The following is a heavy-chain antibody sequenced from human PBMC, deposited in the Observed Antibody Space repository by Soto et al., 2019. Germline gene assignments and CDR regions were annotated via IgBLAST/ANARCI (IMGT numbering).Heavy chain of an antibody. CDR2: SIPIFGTA. CDR3: ARALWGSPLPDIGGTFDY. Sequence: SVKVSCKASGGTFSNSVISWVRQAPGQGLEWMGGSIPIFGTANYAQKFQGRVTIIADESTSTAYMELTSLRSEDTAVYYCARALWGSPLPDIGGTFDYWGQGTLVTVSS. CDR1: GGTFSNSV. J-gene: IGHJ4*02. D-gene: IGHD3-16*01. V-gene: IGHV1-69*13.